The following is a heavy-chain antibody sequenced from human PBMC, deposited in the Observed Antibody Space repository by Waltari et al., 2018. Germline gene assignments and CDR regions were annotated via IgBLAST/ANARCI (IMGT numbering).Heavy chain of an antibody. D-gene: IGHD3-10*01. CDR1: GGSIRSYY. J-gene: IGHJ6*03. Sequence: QVQLQESGPGLVKPSETLSLTCTVSGGSIRSYYWSWLRQPPGKGLEWIGYIYYSGSTNYNPSLKSRVTISVDTSKNQFSLKLSSVTAADTAVYYCAKGDPKGNYMDVWGKGTTVTVSS. V-gene: IGHV4-59*01. CDR3: AKGDPKGNYMDV. CDR2: IYYSGST.